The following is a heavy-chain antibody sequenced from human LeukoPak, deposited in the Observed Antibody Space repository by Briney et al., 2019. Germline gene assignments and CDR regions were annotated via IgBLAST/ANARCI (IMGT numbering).Heavy chain of an antibody. J-gene: IGHJ5*02. CDR3: ARQIGCSGGSCYSKYNWFDP. CDR2: IYYSGST. Sequence: SETLSLTCTVSGGSISSSSYYWGWIRQPPGKGLEWIGSIYYSGSTYYNPSLKSRVTISVDRSKNQFSLKLSSVTAADTAVYYCARQIGCSGGSCYSKYNWFDPWGQGTLVTVSS. V-gene: IGHV4-39*01. CDR1: GGSISSSSYY. D-gene: IGHD2-15*01.